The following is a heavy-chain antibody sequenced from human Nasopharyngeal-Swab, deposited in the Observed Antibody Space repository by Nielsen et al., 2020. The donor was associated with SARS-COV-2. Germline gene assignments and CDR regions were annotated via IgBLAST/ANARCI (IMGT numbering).Heavy chain of an antibody. D-gene: IGHD3-22*01. J-gene: IGHJ3*02. CDR3: ARTAIEGGYYRGDAFDI. V-gene: IGHV5-51*01. CDR2: IYPGDSDT. CDR1: GYRFLSHW. Sequence: GESLKISCKGSGYRFLSHWIGWVRQMPGKGLEWMGIIYPGDSDTGYSPSFQGQVTISAGKSINTAYLQWSSLTASDTAVYYCARTAIEGGYYRGDAFDIWGQGTMVTVSS.